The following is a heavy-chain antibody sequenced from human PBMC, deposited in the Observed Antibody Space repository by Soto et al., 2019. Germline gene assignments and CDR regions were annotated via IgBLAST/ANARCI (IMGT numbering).Heavy chain of an antibody. CDR2: IYYSGST. V-gene: IGHV4-31*03. D-gene: IGHD3-10*01. Sequence: SETLSLTCTVSGGSISSGGYYWSWIRQHPGKGLEWIGYIYYSGSTYYNPSLKSRVTISVDTSKNQFSLKLSSVTAADTAVYYCARDIWFGELFYWLDPWGQGTLVTVP. CDR3: ARDIWFGELFYWLDP. J-gene: IGHJ5*02. CDR1: GGSISSGGYY.